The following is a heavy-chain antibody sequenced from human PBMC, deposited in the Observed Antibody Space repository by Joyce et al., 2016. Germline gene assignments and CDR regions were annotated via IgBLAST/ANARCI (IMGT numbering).Heavy chain of an antibody. V-gene: IGHV4-61*01. CDR2: IYNSEAT. J-gene: IGHJ6*02. D-gene: IGHD3-10*01. CDR1: GDSFSDTSYY. CDR3: ATSQPSRVGGFQFFGLDV. Sequence: HLQESGPGLVKPSETLSITCTISGDSFSDTSYYWSWIRQPPGKGLGWLGFIYNSEATPYGPSLRGRLSMSAGAAKNQFSLRLTSVTSADTAVYYCATSQPSRVGGFQFFGLDVWGQGTTVIVS.